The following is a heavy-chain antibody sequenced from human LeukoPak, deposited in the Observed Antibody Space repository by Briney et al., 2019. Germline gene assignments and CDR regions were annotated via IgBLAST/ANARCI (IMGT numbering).Heavy chain of an antibody. CDR1: GGSFSGYY. D-gene: IGHD1-20*01. V-gene: IGHV4-34*01. J-gene: IGHJ4*02. Sequence: SETLSLTCAVYGGSFSGYYWSWIRQPPGKGLEWIGEINHSGSTNYNPSLKSRVTISVDTSKNQFSLKLSSVTAADTAVYYCARVVDNWNVAVFGYWGQGTLVTVSS. CDR3: ARVVDNWNVAVFGY. CDR2: INHSGST.